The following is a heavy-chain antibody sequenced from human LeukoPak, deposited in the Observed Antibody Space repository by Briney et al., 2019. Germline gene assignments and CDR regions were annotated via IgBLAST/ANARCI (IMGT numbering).Heavy chain of an antibody. CDR3: ARGRGATVTTPTDY. CDR1: GYTFNGYY. V-gene: IGHV1-2*02. CDR2: INPNSGGT. J-gene: IGHJ4*02. D-gene: IGHD4-17*01. Sequence: ASVKVSFKASGYTFNGYYMHWVRQAPGQGLEWMGWINPNSGGTNYAQKFQGRVTMTRDTSISTAYMELSRLRSDDTAVYYCARGRGATVTTPTDYWGQGTLVTVSS.